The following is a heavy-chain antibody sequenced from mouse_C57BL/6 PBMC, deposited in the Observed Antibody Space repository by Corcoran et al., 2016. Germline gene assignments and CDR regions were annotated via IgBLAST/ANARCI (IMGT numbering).Heavy chain of an antibody. J-gene: IGHJ2*01. Sequence: QIKLVQSGPELKKPGETVKIYCKASGYTFTTYGMSWVKQAPGKGLKWMGWINTYSGVPTYADDFKGRFAFSLETSASTAYLQINNLKNEDTATYFCARGRWLLSFDYWGQGTTLTVSS. V-gene: IGHV9-3*01. CDR2: INTYSGVP. CDR1: GYTFTTYG. D-gene: IGHD2-3*01. CDR3: ARGRWLLSFDY.